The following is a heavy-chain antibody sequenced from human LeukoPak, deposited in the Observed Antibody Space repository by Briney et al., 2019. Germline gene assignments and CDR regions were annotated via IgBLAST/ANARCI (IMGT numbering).Heavy chain of an antibody. CDR2: FDPEDGET. CDR3: ATGSVVVVAAAEYFQH. CDR1: GYTLTELS. D-gene: IGHD2-15*01. J-gene: IGHJ1*01. V-gene: IGHV1-24*01. Sequence: ASVKVSCKVSGYTLTELSMHWVRQAPGKGLEWMGGFDPEDGETIYAQKFQGRVTMTEDTSTDTAYMELSSLRSEDTAVYYCATGSVVVVAAAEYFQHWGQGTLVTVSS.